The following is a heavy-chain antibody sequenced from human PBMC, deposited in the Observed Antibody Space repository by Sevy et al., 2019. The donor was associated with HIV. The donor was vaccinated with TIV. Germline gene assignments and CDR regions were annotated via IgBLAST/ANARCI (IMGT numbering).Heavy chain of an antibody. CDR2: ISASGGTT. CDR1: GFTFSSYA. V-gene: IGHV3-23*01. Sequence: GGSLRLSCDASGFTFSSYAMSWVRQAPKKGLEWVSTISASGGTTYYADSVKGRFIISRDNSKNTLYLQMNTLRAEDTAVYYCANQGHSSGWYYFDYWGQGTLVTVSS. D-gene: IGHD6-19*01. J-gene: IGHJ4*02. CDR3: ANQGHSSGWYYFDY.